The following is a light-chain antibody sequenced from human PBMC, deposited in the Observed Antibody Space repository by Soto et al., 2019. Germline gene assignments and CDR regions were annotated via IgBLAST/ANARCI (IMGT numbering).Light chain of an antibody. J-gene: IGKJ1*01. CDR3: QKYNKAPWK. V-gene: IGKV1-27*01. CDR1: QGIEVF. Sequence: DIQMTQSPPSLSASVGDRVTITCRASQGIEVFLAWYQQKPGTAPKLLVYGTSTLQVGVPSRFSGSGWGTDFTLTISSVQPEDVATYYCQKYNKAPWKFGQGNKV. CDR2: GTS.